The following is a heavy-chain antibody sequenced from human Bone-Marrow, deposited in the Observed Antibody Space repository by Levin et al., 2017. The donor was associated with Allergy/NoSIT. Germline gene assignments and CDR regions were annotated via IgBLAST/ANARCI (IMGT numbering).Heavy chain of an antibody. CDR1: GYTFTSYG. CDR2: ISAYNGNT. J-gene: IGHJ4*02. D-gene: IGHD2-2*01. CDR3: ARPNNVPADVYGPYYFDY. V-gene: IGHV1-18*01. Sequence: ASVEVSCKASGYTFTSYGISWVRQAPGQGLEWMGWISAYNGNTNYAQKLQGRVTMTTDTSTSTAYMELRSLRSDDTAVYYCARPNNVPADVYGPYYFDYWGQGTLVTVSS.